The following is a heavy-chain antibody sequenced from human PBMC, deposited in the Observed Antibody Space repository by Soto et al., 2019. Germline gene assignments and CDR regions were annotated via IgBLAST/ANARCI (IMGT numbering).Heavy chain of an antibody. D-gene: IGHD2-8*01. CDR3: ARSRLYAMDRYYYGMDV. V-gene: IGHV3-64*02. CDR2: ISSNGGST. J-gene: IGHJ6*02. CDR1: GFTFSSYA. Sequence: PGGSLRLSCAASGFTFSSYAMHWVRQAPGKGLEYVSAISSNGGSTYYADSVKGRFTISRDNSKNTRYLQMGSLRVEDMAVYYCARSRLYAMDRYYYGMDVLGQGTTVTVSS.